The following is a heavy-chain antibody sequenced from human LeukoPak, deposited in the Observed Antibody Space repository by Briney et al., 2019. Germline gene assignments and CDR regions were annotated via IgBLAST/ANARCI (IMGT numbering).Heavy chain of an antibody. Sequence: SETLSLTCAVYGGSFSGYYWSWIRQPPGKGLEWIGEINHSGSTNYNPPLKSRVTISVDTSKNQFSLKLSSVTAADTAVYYCARWEGGSYYDFDYCGQGTLVTVSS. CDR2: INHSGST. J-gene: IGHJ4*02. CDR1: GGSFSGYY. D-gene: IGHD1-26*01. V-gene: IGHV4-34*01. CDR3: ARWEGGSYYDFDY.